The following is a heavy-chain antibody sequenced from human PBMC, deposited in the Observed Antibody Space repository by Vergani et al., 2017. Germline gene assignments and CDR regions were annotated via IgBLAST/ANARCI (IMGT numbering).Heavy chain of an antibody. CDR3: ARDRGXWFGELSGYYGMDV. V-gene: IGHV3-21*01. CDR2: ISSSSSYI. Sequence: EVQLVESGGGLVKPGGSLRLSCAASGFTFSSYSMNWVRQAPGKGLEWVSSISSSSSYIYYADSVKGRFTISRDNAKNSLYLQMNSLRAEDTAVYYCARDRGXWFGELSGYYGMDVWGQGTTVTVSS. CDR1: GFTFSSYS. D-gene: IGHD3-10*01. J-gene: IGHJ6*02.